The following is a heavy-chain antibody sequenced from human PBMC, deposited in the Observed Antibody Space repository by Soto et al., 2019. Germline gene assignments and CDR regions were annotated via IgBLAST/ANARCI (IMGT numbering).Heavy chain of an antibody. J-gene: IGHJ5*02. CDR1: GFTFSSYS. V-gene: IGHV3-21*01. CDR2: ISSSSSYI. D-gene: IGHD3-3*01. CDR3: ARVATFGVVIIGWFDP. Sequence: GESLKISCAASGFTFSSYSMNWVRQAPGKGLEWVSSISSSSSYIYYADSVKGRFTISRDNAKNSLYLQMNSLRAEDTAVYYCARVATFGVVIIGWFDPWGQGTLVTVSS.